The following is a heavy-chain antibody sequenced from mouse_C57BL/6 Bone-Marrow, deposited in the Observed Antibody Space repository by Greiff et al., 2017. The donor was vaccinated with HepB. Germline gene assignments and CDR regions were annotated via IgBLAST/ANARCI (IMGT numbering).Heavy chain of an antibody. J-gene: IGHJ3*01. Sequence: VQLQESDAELVKPGASVKISCKVSGYTFTDHTIHWMKQRPEQGLEWIGYIYPRDGTTKYNEKFKGKATLTADKSSSTAYMQLNSLTSEDSAVYFCARHGYYFPWFAYWGQGTLVTVSA. CDR3: ARHGYYFPWFAY. V-gene: IGHV1-78*01. CDR2: IYPRDGTT. CDR1: GYTFTDHT. D-gene: IGHD2-3*01.